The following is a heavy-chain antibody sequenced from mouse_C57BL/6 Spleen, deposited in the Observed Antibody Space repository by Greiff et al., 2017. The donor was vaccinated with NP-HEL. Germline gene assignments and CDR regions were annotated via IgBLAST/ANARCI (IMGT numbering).Heavy chain of an antibody. J-gene: IGHJ3*01. V-gene: IGHV5-9-1*02. CDR3: TRDLLYDYDVAY. CDR2: ISSGGDYI. Sequence: EVQLVESGEGLVKPGGSLKLSCAASGFTFSSYAMSWVRQTPEKRLEWVAYISSGGDYIYYADTVKGRFTISRDNARNTLYLQMSSLKSEDTAMYYCTRDLLYDYDVAYWGQGTLVTVSA. CDR1: GFTFSSYA. D-gene: IGHD2-4*01.